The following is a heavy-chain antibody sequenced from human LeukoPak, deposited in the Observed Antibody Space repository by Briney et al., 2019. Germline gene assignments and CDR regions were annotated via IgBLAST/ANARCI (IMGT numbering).Heavy chain of an antibody. CDR2: INPNSGGT. CDR1: GYTFTDYY. CDR3: ARDPRSLGGYRGYYVDS. Sequence: ASVKVSCKASGYTFTDYYIHWVRQAPGQGLEWMGWINPNSGGTNSAQNFQGRVTMTRDTSITTAYMDLTDLRSDDTAVYYCARDPRSLGGYRGYYVDSWGQGPLVTVSS. D-gene: IGHD5-12*01. V-gene: IGHV1-2*02. J-gene: IGHJ4*02.